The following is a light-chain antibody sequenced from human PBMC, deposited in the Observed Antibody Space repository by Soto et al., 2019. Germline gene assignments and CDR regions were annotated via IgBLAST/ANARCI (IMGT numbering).Light chain of an antibody. J-gene: IGKJ1*01. V-gene: IGKV1-39*01. CDR1: QSISNY. CDR3: QQSYSSPRA. CDR2: AAS. Sequence: DIQMTQSPSSLSASVGDRVTITCRASQSISNYLNWYQQKPGKAPKVLIYAASSLQSGVPSRFSGSGSGTDFTLTIRSLQPEDFATYYCQQSYSSPRAFGQGTTVEIK.